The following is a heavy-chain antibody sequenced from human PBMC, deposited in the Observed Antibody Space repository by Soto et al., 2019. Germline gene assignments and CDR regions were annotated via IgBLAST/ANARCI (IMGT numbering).Heavy chain of an antibody. CDR2: IGVGGDT. CDR3: ARAMEVDPIDY. CDR1: GFIFSTYD. Sequence: EVQLVESGGGLVQPGGSLRLPCAGSGFIFSTYDMSWVRQTAGKRLEWVSTIGVGGDTYYEDSVKGRFTIFRENAKNSLYLQMNSLRVGDTAIYYCARAMEVDPIDYWGQGTLVTVSS. V-gene: IGHV3-13*01. D-gene: IGHD1-1*01. J-gene: IGHJ4*02.